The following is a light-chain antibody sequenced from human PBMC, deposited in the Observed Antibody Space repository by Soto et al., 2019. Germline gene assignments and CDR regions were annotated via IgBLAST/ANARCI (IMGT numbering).Light chain of an antibody. CDR2: GAS. V-gene: IGKV3-11*01. CDR3: QHRGKWPRT. Sequence: EIVLTQSLATLSLSPGERATLSCRASQSVSSYLAWYQQKPGQAPRLLIYGASNRATGIPARFSGSGSGTDFSLTISSLESEDFAVYYCQHRGKWPRTFGQGTKLEIK. CDR1: QSVSSY. J-gene: IGKJ2*01.